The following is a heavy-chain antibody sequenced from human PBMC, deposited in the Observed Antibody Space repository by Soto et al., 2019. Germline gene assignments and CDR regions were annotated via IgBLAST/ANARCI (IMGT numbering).Heavy chain of an antibody. CDR2: INVYNGNT. CDR1: GYTFTTYG. V-gene: IGHV1-18*04. J-gene: IGHJ2*01. CDR3: ARSYSYGSYWYFDL. Sequence: QVQLVQSGAEVKEPGASVKVSCKASGYTFTTYGISWVRQAPGQGLEWMGWINVYNGNTNYAERLQGRVTMTTDTSTSTAYMELWRLRSDDTAMYYCARSYSYGSYWYFDLWGRGTLVTVSS. D-gene: IGHD5-18*01.